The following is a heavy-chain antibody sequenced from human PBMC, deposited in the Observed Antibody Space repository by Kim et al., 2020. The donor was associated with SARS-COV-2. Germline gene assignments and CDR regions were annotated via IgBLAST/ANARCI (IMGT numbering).Heavy chain of an antibody. J-gene: IGHJ4*02. V-gene: IGHV1-46*01. Sequence: SYAQKFQGRVTMARDTSTSTVYMELSSLRSEDTAVYYCARTPGDSYGNDYWGQGTLVTVSS. CDR3: ARTPGDSYGNDY. D-gene: IGHD5-18*01.